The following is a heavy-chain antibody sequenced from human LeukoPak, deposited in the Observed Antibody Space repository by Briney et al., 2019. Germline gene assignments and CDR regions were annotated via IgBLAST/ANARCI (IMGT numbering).Heavy chain of an antibody. CDR2: IYYSGST. CDR3: ARGAVGPKGELAFDI. CDR1: GGSITSHY. J-gene: IGHJ3*02. D-gene: IGHD1-26*01. Sequence: SETLSLTCSVSGGSITSHYWIWIRQPPGKGLEWIGNIYYSGSTNYSPSPKSRVTFSVDTSNNQFSLKLSSVTAADTAVYYCARGAVGPKGELAFDIWGQGTMVTVSS. V-gene: IGHV4-59*11.